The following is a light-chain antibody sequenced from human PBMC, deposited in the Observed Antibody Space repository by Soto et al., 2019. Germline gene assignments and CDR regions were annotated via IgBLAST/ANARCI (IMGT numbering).Light chain of an antibody. J-gene: IGLJ1*01. CDR2: DVR. V-gene: IGLV2-11*01. Sequence: QSVLTQPRSVSGSPGQSVTISCTGTSSDVGGSNYVSWYQQHPGKAPKLMIYDVRKRPSGVPARFSGSKSGNTASLTISGLQAEDEADYYCCSYAGSYTFVFGTGTKLTVL. CDR1: SSDVGGSNY. CDR3: CSYAGSYTFV.